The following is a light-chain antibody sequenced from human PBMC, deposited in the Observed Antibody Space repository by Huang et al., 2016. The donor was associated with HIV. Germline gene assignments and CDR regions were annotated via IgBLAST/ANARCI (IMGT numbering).Light chain of an antibody. CDR1: QGISYS. J-gene: IGKJ1*01. CDR3: QQSYSTPWT. V-gene: IGKV1-NL1*01. CDR2: AAS. Sequence: DIQMTQSPSSLSPSIGDRVTITCRASQGISYSLAWYQQKPGKAPKLLIYAASRLESGVPSRFSGSGSGTDYTLTISSLQPEDFATYYCQQSYSTPWTFGQGTKVEAK.